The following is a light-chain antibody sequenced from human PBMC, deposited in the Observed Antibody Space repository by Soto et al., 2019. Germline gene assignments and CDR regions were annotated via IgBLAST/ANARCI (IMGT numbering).Light chain of an antibody. Sequence: DIQMTQSPSSLSASVGDRVTITCQASQNISNYLNWYQQKPGKAPKLLIYAASTLQSGVPSRFSGSGSGTEFTLTISSLQPEDFATYSCRQLYSYPLTFGGGTMVDIK. J-gene: IGKJ4*01. V-gene: IGKV1-9*01. CDR1: QNISNY. CDR2: AAS. CDR3: RQLYSYPLT.